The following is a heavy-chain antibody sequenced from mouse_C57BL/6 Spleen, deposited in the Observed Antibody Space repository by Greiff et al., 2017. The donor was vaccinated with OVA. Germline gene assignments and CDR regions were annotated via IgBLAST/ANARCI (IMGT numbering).Heavy chain of an antibody. CDR3: ARRGKNMVTTDYFDY. J-gene: IGHJ2*01. CDR2: ILPGSGST. V-gene: IGHV1-9*01. CDR1: GYTFTGYW. D-gene: IGHD2-2*01. Sequence: QVQLKESGAELMKPGASVKLSCKATGYTFTGYWIEWVKQRPGHGLEWIGEILPGSGSTNYNEKFKGKATFTADTSSNTAYMQLSSLTTEDSSIYYCARRGKNMVTTDYFDYWGQGTTLTVSS.